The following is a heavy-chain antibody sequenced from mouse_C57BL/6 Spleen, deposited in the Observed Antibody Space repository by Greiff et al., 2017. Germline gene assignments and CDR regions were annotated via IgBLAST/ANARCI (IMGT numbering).Heavy chain of an antibody. CDR1: GFTFSDYG. J-gene: IGHJ4*01. D-gene: IGHD2-2*01. CDR3: ARGGYGYDGLYYAMDY. CDR2: ISNLAYSI. Sequence: DVMLVESGGGLVQPGGSLKLSCAASGFTFSDYGMAWVRQAPRKGPEWVAFISNLAYSIYYADTVTGRFTISRANAKNTLYLEMSSLRSEDTAMYYCARGGYGYDGLYYAMDYWGQGTSVTVSS. V-gene: IGHV5-15*04.